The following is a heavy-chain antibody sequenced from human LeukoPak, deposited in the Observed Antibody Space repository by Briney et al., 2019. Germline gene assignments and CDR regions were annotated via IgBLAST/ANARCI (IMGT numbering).Heavy chain of an antibody. CDR3: ARGASLGYCSGGSCLLTFDI. Sequence: PGGSLRLSCAASGFTFSSYEMNWVRQAPGKGLEWVSYISSSGSTIYYADSVKGRFTISRDNAKNSLYLQMNSLIAEDTAVYYCARGASLGYCSGGSCLLTFDIWGQGTMVTVSS. V-gene: IGHV3-48*03. D-gene: IGHD2-15*01. CDR2: ISSSGSTI. J-gene: IGHJ3*02. CDR1: GFTFSSYE.